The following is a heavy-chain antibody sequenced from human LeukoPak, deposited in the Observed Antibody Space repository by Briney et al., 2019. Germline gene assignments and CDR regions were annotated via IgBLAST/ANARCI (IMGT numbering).Heavy chain of an antibody. CDR2: IYYSGGT. D-gene: IGHD3-22*01. J-gene: IGHJ4*02. CDR1: GGSISSYY. V-gene: IGHV4-59*01. CDR3: AKDRYFYDSGSKAS. Sequence: PSETLSLTCIVSGGSISSYYWNWVRQPPGKGLEWIGQIYYSGGTQYNPSLKSRVTISVDTSKNLFSLKLNSMTAEDTAFYYCAKDRYFYDSGSKASWGRGTLVTVSS.